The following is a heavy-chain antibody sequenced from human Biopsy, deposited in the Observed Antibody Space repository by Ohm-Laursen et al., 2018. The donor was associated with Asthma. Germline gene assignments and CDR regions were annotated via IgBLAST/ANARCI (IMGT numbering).Heavy chain of an antibody. CDR3: ARIKIRIGAGTDRYLDL. J-gene: IGHJ2*01. CDR1: GYPFTDYY. D-gene: IGHD3-16*01. CDR2: IDPNSGGT. Sequence: ASVKVSCKVSGYPFTDYYVHWVRQAPGQGLEWMGRIDPNSGGTNYAQKFLGRVTMTRDTSVNTAFMVLSRLRSDDTAVYYCARIKIRIGAGTDRYLDLWGRGTLVTVSS. V-gene: IGHV1-2*06.